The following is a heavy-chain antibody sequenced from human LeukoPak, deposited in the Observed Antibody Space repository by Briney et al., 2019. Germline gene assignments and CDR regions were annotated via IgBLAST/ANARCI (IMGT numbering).Heavy chain of an antibody. D-gene: IGHD4-11*01. Sequence: PGGSLRLSCAASGFTFSNYWMSWVRQAPGKGLERVANMKEDGSEKNYVDSVKGRFTISRDNAQDSLYLQMNSLRAEDTAVYYCARDWGYSNFDYWGQGTLVTVSS. V-gene: IGHV3-7*01. CDR2: MKEDGSEK. J-gene: IGHJ4*02. CDR1: GFTFSNYW. CDR3: ARDWGYSNFDY.